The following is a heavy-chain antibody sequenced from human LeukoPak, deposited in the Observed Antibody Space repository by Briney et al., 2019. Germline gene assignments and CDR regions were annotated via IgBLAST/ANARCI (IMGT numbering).Heavy chain of an antibody. CDR1: GFTFSSYW. CDR2: IKQDGSEE. J-gene: IGHJ5*02. V-gene: IGHV3-7*01. Sequence: PGGSLRLSCAASGFTFSSYWMRWVRQAPGKGLEWVASIKQDGSEEYYVGSVKGRFTISRSNPDNLVFLQMNSLEAEDTAVYYCARVAVSGPTGWFDPWGQGTPVTVSS. D-gene: IGHD2-8*02. CDR3: ARVAVSGPTGWFDP.